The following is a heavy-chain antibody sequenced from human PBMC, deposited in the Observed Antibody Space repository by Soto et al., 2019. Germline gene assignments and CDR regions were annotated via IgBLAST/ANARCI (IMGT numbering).Heavy chain of an antibody. J-gene: IGHJ3*02. Sequence: LRLSLAAWGFPCADYAMHGVRQAPGKGLEWVSGISWNSGSIGYADSVKGRFTISRDNAKNSLYLQMNSLRVEDTAVYYCARLRSDAFDIWGQGTVVTVS. D-gene: IGHD4-17*01. CDR1: GFPCADYA. CDR2: ISWNSGSI. CDR3: ARLRSDAFDI. V-gene: IGHV3-9*01.